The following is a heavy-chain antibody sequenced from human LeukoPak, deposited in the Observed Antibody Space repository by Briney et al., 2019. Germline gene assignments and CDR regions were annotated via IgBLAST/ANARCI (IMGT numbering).Heavy chain of an antibody. J-gene: IGHJ4*02. CDR3: ARDPYGDYVGYFDY. CDR1: GFTFSSYS. V-gene: IGHV3-21*01. D-gene: IGHD4-17*01. Sequence: PGGSLRLSCAASGFTFSSYSMNWVRQAPGKGLEWVSSISSSSSYIYYADSVKGRFTISRDNAKNSLYLQMNSLRAEDTAVYYCARDPYGDYVGYFDYWGRGTLVTVSS. CDR2: ISSSSSYI.